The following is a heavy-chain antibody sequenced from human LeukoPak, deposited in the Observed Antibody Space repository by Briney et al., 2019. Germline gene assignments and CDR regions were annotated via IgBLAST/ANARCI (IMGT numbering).Heavy chain of an antibody. CDR3: ARPDILTGYYDF. CDR2: INPSGGST. J-gene: IGHJ4*02. CDR1: GYTFTSYY. Sequence: ASVKVSCKASGYTFTSYYMHWVRQAPGQGLEWMGIINPSGGSTSYAQKFQGRVTMTRDTSTGTVYMEPSSLRSEDTAMYYCARPDILTGYYDFWGQGTLVTVSS. D-gene: IGHD3-9*01. V-gene: IGHV1-46*01.